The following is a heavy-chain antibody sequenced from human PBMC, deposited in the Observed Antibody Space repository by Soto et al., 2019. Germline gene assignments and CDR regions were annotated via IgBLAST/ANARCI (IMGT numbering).Heavy chain of an antibody. CDR2: TAYTGNT. CDR1: GGSITSYH. J-gene: IGHJ6*02. CDR3: ARQLFWSGYYTGYYYYGMDV. Sequence: SETLSLTCVVSGGSITSYHWSWIRQFPGKGLEWIAYTAYTGNTNYNPSLKSRVTISMDTSKNQVSLKLTSVTAADTAVYYCARQLFWSGYYTGYYYYGMDVWGQGTTVTVSS. V-gene: IGHV4-59*08. D-gene: IGHD3-3*01.